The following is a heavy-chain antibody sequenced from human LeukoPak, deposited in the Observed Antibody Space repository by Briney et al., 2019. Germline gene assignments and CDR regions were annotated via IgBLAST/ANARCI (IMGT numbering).Heavy chain of an antibody. CDR3: ARGGPDHAFDI. CDR2: MDSDGRDS. V-gene: IGHV3-74*01. CDR1: GFSPSSYW. J-gene: IGHJ3*02. Sequence: PGGSLRLSCVASGFSPSSYWMHWVRQAPGRGLVWVSGMDSDGRDSIYAGSVKCGFTNSRDNAKNTLYLQMARQGDEDTAGFYCARGGPDHAFDIWGSGTMVTVSS.